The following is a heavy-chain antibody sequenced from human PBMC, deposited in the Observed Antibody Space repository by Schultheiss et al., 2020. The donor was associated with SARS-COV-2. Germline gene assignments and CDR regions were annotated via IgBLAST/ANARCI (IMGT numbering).Heavy chain of an antibody. CDR3: AGEAEMATYHYFDY. J-gene: IGHJ4*02. D-gene: IGHD5-24*01. CDR2: IGTAGDT. V-gene: IGHV3-13*01. CDR1: GFTFSSYD. Sequence: GGSLRLSCAASGFTFSSYDMHWVRQATGKGLEWVSAIGTAGDTYYPGSVKGRFTISRDNAKNSLYLQMNSLRAEDTAVYYCAGEAEMATYHYFDYWGQGTLVTVSS.